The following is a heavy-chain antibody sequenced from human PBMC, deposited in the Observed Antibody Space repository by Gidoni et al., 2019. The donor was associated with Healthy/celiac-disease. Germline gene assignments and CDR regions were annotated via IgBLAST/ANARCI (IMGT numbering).Heavy chain of an antibody. CDR3: ARGIAAAGRIDY. Sequence: EVQLVESGGGLVKPGGSLRLSCAASGFPFSSYSMNWVRPAPGKGLEWVSSISSSSSYIYYADSVKGRFTSSRDNAKNSLYLQMNSLRAEDTAVYYCARGIAAAGRIDYWGQGTLVTVSS. J-gene: IGHJ4*02. V-gene: IGHV3-21*01. CDR1: GFPFSSYS. D-gene: IGHD6-13*01. CDR2: ISSSSSYI.